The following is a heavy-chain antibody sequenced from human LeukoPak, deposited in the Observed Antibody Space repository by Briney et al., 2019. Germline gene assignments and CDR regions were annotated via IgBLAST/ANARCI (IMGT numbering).Heavy chain of an antibody. CDR3: ARESEYDILTGYHLDY. CDR1: GFSFTNCG. CDR2: VWYDGNNK. Sequence: GRSLGLSCAASGFSFTNCGMHWVRQAPGKGLEWVAAVWYDGNNKYYADSVQGRFTISRDNSKNTLYLQMNSLRAEDTAVYFCARESEYDILTGYHLDYWGQGTLVTVSS. D-gene: IGHD3-9*01. J-gene: IGHJ4*02. V-gene: IGHV3-33*01.